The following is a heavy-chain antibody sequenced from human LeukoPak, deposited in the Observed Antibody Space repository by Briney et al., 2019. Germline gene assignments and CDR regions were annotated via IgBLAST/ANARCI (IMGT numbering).Heavy chain of an antibody. CDR3: ARSYEYLAGTDY. J-gene: IGHJ4*02. V-gene: IGHV4-38-2*02. CDR1: GYSISSGYY. D-gene: IGHD5-12*01. Sequence: SETLSLTCTVSGYSISSGYYWGWIRQPPGKGLEWIGSIYHSGSTYYNPSLKSRVTISVDTSRNQFSLKLSSVTAADTAVYYCARSYEYLAGTDYWGQGTLVTVSS. CDR2: IYHSGST.